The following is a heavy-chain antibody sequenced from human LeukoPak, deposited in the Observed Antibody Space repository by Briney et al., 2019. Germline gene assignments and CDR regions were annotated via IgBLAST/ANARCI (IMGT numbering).Heavy chain of an antibody. CDR3: AKTNTWDAFDI. CDR2: VSGSGGST. V-gene: IGHV3-23*01. Sequence: GGSLRLSCAASGFTFSSYAMSWVRQTPGKGLEWVSAVSGSGGSTYYADSVKGRFTISRDNSENTLYLQMNSLRAEDTAVYYCAKTNTWDAFDIWGQGTMVTVSS. CDR1: GFTFSSYA. J-gene: IGHJ3*02. D-gene: IGHD2-2*02.